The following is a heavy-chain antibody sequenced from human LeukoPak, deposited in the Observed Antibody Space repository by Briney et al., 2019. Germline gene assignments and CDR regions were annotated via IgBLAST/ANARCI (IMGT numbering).Heavy chain of an antibody. V-gene: IGHV1-2*02. J-gene: IGHJ4*02. CDR1: GYTFTGYY. Sequence: ASVKVSCKASGYTFTGYYVHWVRQAPGQGLEWMGWINPNSGGTNYAQKFQGRVTMTRDTSISTAYMELSRLRSDDTAVYYCARVSVKLGSHLDYWGQGTLVTVSS. CDR3: ARVSVKLGSHLDY. D-gene: IGHD1-26*01. CDR2: INPNSGGT.